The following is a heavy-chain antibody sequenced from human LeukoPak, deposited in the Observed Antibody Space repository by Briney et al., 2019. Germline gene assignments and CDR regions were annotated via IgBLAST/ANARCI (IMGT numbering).Heavy chain of an antibody. D-gene: IGHD3-22*01. CDR2: ISYDGSNK. Sequence: GGSLRLSCAASGFTFSNYGTHWVRQAPGKGLEWVAVISYDGSNKYYADSVKGRFTISSDNSKNTLYLQMNSLRAEDTAVYYCAKGNYYDSSGYHWGQGTLVTVSS. CDR1: GFTFSNYG. J-gene: IGHJ4*02. CDR3: AKGNYYDSSGYH. V-gene: IGHV3-30*18.